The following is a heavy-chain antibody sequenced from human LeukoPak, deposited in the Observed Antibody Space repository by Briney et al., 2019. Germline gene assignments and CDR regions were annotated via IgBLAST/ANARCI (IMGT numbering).Heavy chain of an antibody. CDR3: ARRAGAYSHPYDY. V-gene: IGHV3-53*01. CDR2: IYSGST. D-gene: IGHD4/OR15-4a*01. Sequence: GGSLRLSCAASGFTVSSNYMSWVCQAPGKGLEWVSFIYSGSTHYSDSVKGRFTISRDNSKNTLYLQMNSLRAEDTAVYYCARRAGAYSHPYDYWGQGTLVTVSS. J-gene: IGHJ4*02. CDR1: GFTVSSNY.